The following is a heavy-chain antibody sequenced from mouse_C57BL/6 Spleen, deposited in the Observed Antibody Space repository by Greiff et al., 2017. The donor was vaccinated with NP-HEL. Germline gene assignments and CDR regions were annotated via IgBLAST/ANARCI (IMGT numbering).Heavy chain of an antibody. CDR3: TKGFVGSSPFAY. CDR1: GFNIKDYY. Sequence: VQLQQSGAELVRPGASVKLSCTASGFNIKDYYMHWVKQRPEQGLEWIGRIDPEDGDTEYAPKFQGKATMTADTSSTTAYLQLSSLTSEDTAVYYCTKGFVGSSPFAYWGQGTLVTVSA. J-gene: IGHJ3*01. D-gene: IGHD1-1*01. CDR2: IDPEDGDT. V-gene: IGHV14-1*01.